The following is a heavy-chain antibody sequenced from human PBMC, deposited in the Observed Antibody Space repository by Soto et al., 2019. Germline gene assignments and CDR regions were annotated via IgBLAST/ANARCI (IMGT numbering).Heavy chain of an antibody. Sequence: PGGSLRLSCAASGFTFSTYWMSWVRQAPGKGLEWVANIKQDGSEKYYVDSVKGRFTISRDNAKNSLYLQMNSLRGEDTAVYYCARGLRFAVDYFDYWGQGTLVTVSS. CDR2: IKQDGSEK. J-gene: IGHJ4*02. D-gene: IGHD2-15*01. CDR3: ARGLRFAVDYFDY. CDR1: GFTFSTYW. V-gene: IGHV3-7*01.